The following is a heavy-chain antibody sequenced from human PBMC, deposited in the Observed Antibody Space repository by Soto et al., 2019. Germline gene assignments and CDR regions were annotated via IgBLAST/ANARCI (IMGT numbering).Heavy chain of an antibody. CDR2: IYHSGST. V-gene: IGHV4-30-2*01. J-gene: IGHJ4*02. D-gene: IGHD4-17*01. Sequence: SETLSLTCAVSGGSISSGFYSWSWIRQPPGKGLEWIGYIYHSGSTYYNPSLKSRVTISVDRSKNQFSLKLSSVTAADTAVYYCARSMTTVTTNDYWGQGSLVTVSS. CDR1: GGSISSGFYS. CDR3: ARSMTTVTTNDY.